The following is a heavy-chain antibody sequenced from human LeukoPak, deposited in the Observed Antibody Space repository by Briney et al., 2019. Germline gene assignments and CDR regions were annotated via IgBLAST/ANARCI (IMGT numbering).Heavy chain of an antibody. CDR1: GYTFTGYY. CDR3: ARDQIMTGGHSWFDP. J-gene: IGHJ5*02. D-gene: IGHD3-16*01. V-gene: IGHV1-2*02. Sequence: ASVKVSCKASGYTFTGYYMHWVRQAPGQGLEWMGWIKTNSGGTNYAQKFQGRVTMTRDTSISTAYMEVSRLRSDDTAVYYCARDQIMTGGHSWFDPWGQGTLVTVSS. CDR2: IKTNSGGT.